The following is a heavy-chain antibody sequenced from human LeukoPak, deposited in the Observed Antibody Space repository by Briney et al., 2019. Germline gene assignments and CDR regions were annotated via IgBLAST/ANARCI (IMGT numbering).Heavy chain of an antibody. D-gene: IGHD3-10*01. CDR1: GFTFSSYT. J-gene: IGHJ3*02. Sequence: GGSLRLSCAASGFTFSSYTMNWVRQAPGKGLEWLSYIGTSYSSMSHADSVKGRFTISRDNAKNSLYLQMNSLGAEDTAVYYCARDYGYAFDIWGQGTMVTVSS. V-gene: IGHV3-48*01. CDR3: ARDYGYAFDI. CDR2: IGTSYSSM.